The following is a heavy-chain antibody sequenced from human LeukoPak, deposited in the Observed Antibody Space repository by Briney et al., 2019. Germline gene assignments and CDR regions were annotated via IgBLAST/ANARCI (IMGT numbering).Heavy chain of an antibody. CDR1: GFTVSSNY. J-gene: IGHJ3*02. CDR2: IYSGGDT. CDR3: ARRGYSDSRGSSDAFDI. V-gene: IGHV3-53*01. D-gene: IGHD3-22*01. Sequence: GSLRLSCAASGFTVSSNYMSWVRQAPGKGLEWVSVIYSGGDTYYADSVKGRFTISRDNSKNTLYLQMNSLRAEDTAVYNCARRGYSDSRGSSDAFDIWGQGTMVTVSS.